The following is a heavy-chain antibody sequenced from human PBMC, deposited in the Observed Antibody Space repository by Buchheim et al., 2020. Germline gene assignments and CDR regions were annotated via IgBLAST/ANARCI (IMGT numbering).Heavy chain of an antibody. CDR3: ARGGYSTDGSSDY. CDR1: GFTVSGYW. D-gene: IGHD5-24*01. V-gene: IGHV3-74*01. Sequence: EVHLVESGGGLVQPGGSLRLSCAASGFTVSGYWMHWVRHVPGQGLVWVSRINSDGGTNYADSVQGRFTISRDNAKNMVYLQMNSLRAEDTAIYYCARGGYSTDGSSDYWGQGTL. J-gene: IGHJ4*02. CDR2: INSDGGT.